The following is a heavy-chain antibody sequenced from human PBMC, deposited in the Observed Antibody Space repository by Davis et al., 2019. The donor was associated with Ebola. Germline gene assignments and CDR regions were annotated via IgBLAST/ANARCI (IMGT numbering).Heavy chain of an antibody. CDR3: ARQATVTATDY. Sequence: PSETLSLTCTVSGGSISSYYWSWIRQPPGKGLEWIGYIYYSGSTNYNPSLKSRVTISVDKSKNQFSLKLSSVTAADTAVYYCARQATVTATDYWGQGTLVTVSS. D-gene: IGHD4-17*01. CDR1: GGSISSYY. V-gene: IGHV4-59*08. CDR2: IYYSGST. J-gene: IGHJ4*02.